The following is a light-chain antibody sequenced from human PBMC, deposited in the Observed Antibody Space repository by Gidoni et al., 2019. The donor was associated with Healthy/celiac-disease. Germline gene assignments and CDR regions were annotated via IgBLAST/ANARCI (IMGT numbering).Light chain of an antibody. CDR3: LQDYNYPIT. CDR1: QGIGID. V-gene: IGKV1-6*01. Sequence: ATHLTQSPSSLSASVGDRVTITCRASQGIGIDLGWYQQKPGKAPNLLIYAASTSQSGVPSRFSGSGSGTDFTLTISSLQPEDFATYFCLQDYNYPITFGQGTRLEIK. CDR2: AAS. J-gene: IGKJ5*01.